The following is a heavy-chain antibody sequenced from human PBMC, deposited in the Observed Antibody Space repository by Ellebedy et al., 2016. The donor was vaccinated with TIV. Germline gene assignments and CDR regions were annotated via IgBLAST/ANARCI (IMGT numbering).Heavy chain of an antibody. CDR2: IKQDGSER. CDR1: GFTFSTYW. CDR3: ARDRPHYYGSGSYYYYGMDV. Sequence: PGGSLRLSCATSGFTFSTYWMSWVRQTPGKGLEWVANIKQDGSERYYVDSVKGRFTISRDSAKNSLYLQMNSLRDEDTAVYYCARDRPHYYGSGSYYYYGMDVWGQGTTVTVSS. V-gene: IGHV3-7*01. J-gene: IGHJ6*02. D-gene: IGHD3-10*01.